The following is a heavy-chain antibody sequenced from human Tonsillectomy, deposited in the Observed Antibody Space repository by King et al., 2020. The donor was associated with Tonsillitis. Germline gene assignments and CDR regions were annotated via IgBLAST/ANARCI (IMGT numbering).Heavy chain of an antibody. Sequence: VQLVESGGGLVQPGGSLRLSCAASGFTFSSYWMSWVRQAPGKGLEWVANIKQDGSEKYYVDSVKGRFTISRDNAKNSLYLQMNSLRAEDTAVYYCARDEKDSSGWYSPWLWYYYGMDVWGQGTTVTVSS. CDR2: IKQDGSEK. J-gene: IGHJ6*02. CDR1: GFTFSSYW. V-gene: IGHV3-7*01. CDR3: ARDEKDSSGWYSPWLWYYYGMDV. D-gene: IGHD6-19*01.